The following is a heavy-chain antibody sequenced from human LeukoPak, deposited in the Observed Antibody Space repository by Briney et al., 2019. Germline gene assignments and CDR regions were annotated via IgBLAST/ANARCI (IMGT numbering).Heavy chain of an antibody. CDR3: ASSDYYDSSGSFDY. D-gene: IGHD3-22*01. CDR2: IYHSGST. Sequence: SETLSLTCAVSGYSISSGYYWGWIRQPPGKGPEWIGSIYHSGSTYYNPSLKSRVTISVDTSKNQFSLKLSSVTAADTAVYCCASSDYYDSSGSFDYWGQGTLVTVSS. CDR1: GYSISSGYY. J-gene: IGHJ4*02. V-gene: IGHV4-38-2*01.